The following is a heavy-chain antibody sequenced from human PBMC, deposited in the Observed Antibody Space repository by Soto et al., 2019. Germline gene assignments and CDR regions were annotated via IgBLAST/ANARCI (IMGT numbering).Heavy chain of an antibody. CDR2: ISHSGST. Sequence: QVQLQESGPGLVKPSQTLSLTCTVSNGSVSSGGDYWSWIRQHPGKGLEWIGYISHSGSTYYNPSLKSRVSISVDTSKNQFSLKLSSMTAADTALYYCAREYCGGDCFYLNWFDPWGQGTLVTVSS. CDR3: AREYCGGDCFYLNWFDP. D-gene: IGHD2-21*02. J-gene: IGHJ5*02. V-gene: IGHV4-31*03. CDR1: NGSVSSGGDY.